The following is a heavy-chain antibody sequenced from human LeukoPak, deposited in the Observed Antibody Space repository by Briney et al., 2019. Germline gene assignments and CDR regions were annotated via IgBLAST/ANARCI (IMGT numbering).Heavy chain of an antibody. Sequence: GGSLRLSCAASGFTFINYWMVWDRQAQGKGLLWVSRINSDGSSTTYADSVKGRFTISRDNAKNTVYLQMNSLRAEDTAVYHCARVQGCSGGTCYFHYWGQGTLVTVSS. CDR2: INSDGSST. CDR1: GFTFINYW. CDR3: ARVQGCSGGTCYFHY. J-gene: IGHJ4*02. V-gene: IGHV3-74*01. D-gene: IGHD2-15*01.